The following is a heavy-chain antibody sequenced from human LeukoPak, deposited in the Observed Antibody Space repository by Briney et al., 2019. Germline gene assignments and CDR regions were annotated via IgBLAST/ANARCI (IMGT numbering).Heavy chain of an antibody. D-gene: IGHD6-13*01. Sequence: PGGSLRLSCAASGFTFSSYSMNWVRQAPGKGLEWVSSISSSSSYIYDADPVKGRFTISRDNAKNSLYLQMNSLRAEDTAVYYCARISIAAAGTDQNYYYYGMDVWGQGTTVTVSS. V-gene: IGHV3-21*01. J-gene: IGHJ6*02. CDR2: ISSSSSYI. CDR1: GFTFSSYS. CDR3: ARISIAAAGTDQNYYYYGMDV.